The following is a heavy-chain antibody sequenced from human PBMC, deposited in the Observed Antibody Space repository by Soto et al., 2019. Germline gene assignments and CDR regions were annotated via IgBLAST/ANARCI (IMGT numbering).Heavy chain of an antibody. Sequence: ASVKVSCKASGYTFTSYYMHWVRQAPGQGLEWMGIINPSGGSRSYAQKFQGRVTMTRDRSTSTVYMELSSLRSEDAAVYYCARASYSGYRYYYYGMDVWGQGTTVTVSS. CDR2: INPSGGSR. V-gene: IGHV1-46*01. CDR3: ARASYSGYRYYYYGMDV. D-gene: IGHD5-12*01. CDR1: GYTFTSYY. J-gene: IGHJ6*02.